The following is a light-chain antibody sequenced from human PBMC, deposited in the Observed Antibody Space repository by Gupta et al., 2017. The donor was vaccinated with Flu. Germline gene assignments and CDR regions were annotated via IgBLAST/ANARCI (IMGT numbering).Light chain of an antibody. CDR2: SAS. CDR3: QQVNSYPRT. J-gene: IGKJ1*01. CDR1: QAITNY. Sequence: DIQLTQSPSFLSASVGDRVIITCRASQAITNYLAWFQQKPGKAPKLLIYSASTLHSGVPSRFSGSGSGTDFTLTISSLQPEDFATYYCQQVNSYPRTFGQGTKVEIK. V-gene: IGKV1-9*01.